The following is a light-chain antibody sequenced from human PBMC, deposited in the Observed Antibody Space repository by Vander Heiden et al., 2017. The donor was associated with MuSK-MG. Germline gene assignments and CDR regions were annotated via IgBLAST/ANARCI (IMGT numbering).Light chain of an antibody. J-gene: IGKJ1*01. CDR3: QQDYVYLGT. CDR1: QTITDW. V-gene: IGKV1-5*03. CDR2: KVS. Sequence: TITCRASQTITDWVAWYQQKPGKAPRVLIYKVSTLESGVPSRFSGSGSGTEFTLTINSLQPDDFATYYCQQDYVYLGTFGPGTKVEIK.